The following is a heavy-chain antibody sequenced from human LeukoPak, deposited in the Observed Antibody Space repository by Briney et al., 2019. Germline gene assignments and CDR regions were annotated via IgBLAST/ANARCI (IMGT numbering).Heavy chain of an antibody. V-gene: IGHV4-4*02. Sequence: ASETLSLTCAVSGGSISSNNWWIWVRQSPEKGLEWIGEIYHDGSTNYNPSLKSRVTISMDKSKNQLSLKLNFVTAADTAVYYCARDRGGYAYSHDYWGQGTLVTVSS. CDR1: GGSISSNNW. D-gene: IGHD5-18*01. CDR2: IYHDGST. J-gene: IGHJ4*02. CDR3: ARDRGGYAYSHDY.